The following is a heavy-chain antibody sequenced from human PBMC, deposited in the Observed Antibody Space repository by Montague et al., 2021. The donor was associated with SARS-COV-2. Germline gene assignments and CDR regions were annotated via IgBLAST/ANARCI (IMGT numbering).Heavy chain of an antibody. J-gene: IGHJ4*02. V-gene: IGHV4-34*01. D-gene: IGHD3-22*01. Sequence: SETLSLTCAVYGGSFSGYSWCWIRQPPGKGLEWIGDINHSGSTNYNPSLKSRVSISVDTSKNQFSLKLSSVTAADTAVYYCARAIVDVTMMVVVMTGVEHYFDFWGQGTLVTVSS. CDR3: ARAIVDVTMMVVVMTGVEHYFDF. CDR2: INHSGST. CDR1: GGSFSGYS.